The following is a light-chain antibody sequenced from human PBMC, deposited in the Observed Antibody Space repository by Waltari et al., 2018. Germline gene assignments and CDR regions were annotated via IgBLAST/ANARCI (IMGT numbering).Light chain of an antibody. CDR2: DAT. CDR3: QQSSNWPRT. Sequence: EIVWTQSPATLSLSPGERSTLSCRASQSVSSYLAWYQQKPVQAPRLLIYDATNRSTGIPARFSGSGSGTVFTLTISTLEPEDFAVYYCQQSSNWPRTFGQGTKLEIK. CDR1: QSVSSY. J-gene: IGKJ2*01. V-gene: IGKV3-11*01.